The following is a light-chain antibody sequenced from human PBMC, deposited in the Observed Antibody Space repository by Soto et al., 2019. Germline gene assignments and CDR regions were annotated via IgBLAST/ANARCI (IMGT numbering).Light chain of an antibody. Sequence: RASQTLNNYLTWCQQKPGKAPKVLIYAASSLQSGVPSRFSCSGSGTEITLTCSILQPDDFASYYCKHYDSYPRKFGQGTKVDIK. CDR1: QTLNNY. CDR3: KHYDSYPRK. J-gene: IGKJ1*01. V-gene: IGKV1-16*01. CDR2: AAS.